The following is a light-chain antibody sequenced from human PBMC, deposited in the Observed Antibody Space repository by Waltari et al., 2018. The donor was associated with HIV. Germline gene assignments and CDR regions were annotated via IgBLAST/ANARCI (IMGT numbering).Light chain of an antibody. V-gene: IGKV4-1*01. J-gene: IGKJ5*01. CDR3: QQYYSRPLT. CDR2: WAS. Sequence: DIVMTQSPDSLAVFLGERATVNCKSSQSVLYSAKNRNYLAWYQQRPGQSPKLLIYWASTRESGVPDRFSGSGSGTDFTLTISSVQAEDVAVYYCQQYYSRPLTFGQGTRLAIK. CDR1: QSVLYSAKNRNY.